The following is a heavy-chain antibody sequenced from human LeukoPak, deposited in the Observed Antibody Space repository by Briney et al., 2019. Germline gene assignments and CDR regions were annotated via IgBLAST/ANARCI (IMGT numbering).Heavy chain of an antibody. CDR3: ARRSYGGFDY. D-gene: IGHD4-23*01. J-gene: IGHJ4*02. CDR1: GFTFSSYT. Sequence: PGGSLRLSCAASGFTFSSYTMHWIRQAPGKGLEWVSSISGSNSYIFYADSVKGRFTVSRDNAKDSLYLQMNSLRAEDTAVYYCARRSYGGFDYWGQGTLVTVSS. V-gene: IGHV3-21*01. CDR2: ISGSNSYI.